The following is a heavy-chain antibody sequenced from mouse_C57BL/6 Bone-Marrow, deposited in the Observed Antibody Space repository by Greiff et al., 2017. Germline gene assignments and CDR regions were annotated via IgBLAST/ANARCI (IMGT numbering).Heavy chain of an antibody. CDR2: INPSNGGT. J-gene: IGHJ3*01. CDR1: GYTFPSYW. Sequence: VQLQQPGTELVKPGASVKLSCKASGYTFPSYWMHWVKQRPGQGLELIGNINPSNGGTNSNEKFKSKAPLTVDKSSSTAYMQLSSLTAEDYAVYYCARSRPYDSFAYWGQGTLVTVSA. D-gene: IGHD2-4*01. CDR3: ARSRPYDSFAY. V-gene: IGHV1-53*01.